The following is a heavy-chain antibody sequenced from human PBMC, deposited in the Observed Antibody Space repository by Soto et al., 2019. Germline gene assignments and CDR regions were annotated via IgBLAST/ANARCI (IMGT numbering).Heavy chain of an antibody. CDR1: GFMFGSYW. CDR2: IKRDGSEK. J-gene: IGHJ4*02. CDR3: ASVRATDYEIDY. V-gene: IGHV3-7*03. Sequence: EVQLVESGGGLVQPGGSLRLSCVASGFMFGSYWMTWVRHAPGKGLEWVANIKRDGSEKYYVDSVKGRFTISRDNADTSLFLHMRSLRADDTAVYYCASVRATDYEIDYWGQGALVTVSS. D-gene: IGHD4-17*01.